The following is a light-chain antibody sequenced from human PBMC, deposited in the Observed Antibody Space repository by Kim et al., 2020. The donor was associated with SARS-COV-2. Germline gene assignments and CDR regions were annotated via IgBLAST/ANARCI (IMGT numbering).Light chain of an antibody. CDR1: KLGNKY. Sequence: SYELTQPPSVSVSPGQTANITCSGDKLGNKYAFWYQQKAGQSPLLVIYQDTRRPSGIPERFSGSNSGNTGTLTISETQAMDEADYYCQAWDSSTVVFGGG. J-gene: IGLJ3*02. CDR2: QDT. V-gene: IGLV3-1*01. CDR3: QAWDSSTVV.